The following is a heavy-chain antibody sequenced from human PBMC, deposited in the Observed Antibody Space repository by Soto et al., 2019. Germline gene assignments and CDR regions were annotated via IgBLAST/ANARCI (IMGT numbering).Heavy chain of an antibody. CDR2: ISSSGSTI. CDR1: GFTFSSYG. CDR3: ARGHYYDSSGYI. D-gene: IGHD3-22*01. J-gene: IGHJ4*02. Sequence: TGGSLRLSCAASGFTFSSYGMNWVRQAPGKGLEWVSYISSSGSTIYYADSVKGRFTISRDNAKNSLYLQMNSLRAEDTAVYYCARGHYYDSSGYIWGQGTLVTVSS. V-gene: IGHV3-48*03.